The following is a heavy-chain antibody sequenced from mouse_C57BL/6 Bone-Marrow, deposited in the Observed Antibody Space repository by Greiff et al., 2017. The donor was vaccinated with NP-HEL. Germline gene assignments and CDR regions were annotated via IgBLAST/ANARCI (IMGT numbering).Heavy chain of an antibody. D-gene: IGHD2-1*01. CDR2: INPSTGGT. J-gene: IGHJ3*01. CDR3: ARTYYGNYETWFAY. CDR1: GYSFTGYY. V-gene: IGHV1-42*01. Sequence: VQLQQSGPELVKPGASVKISCKASGYSFTGYYMNWVKQSPEKSLEWIGEINPSTGGTTYNQKFKAKATLTVDKSSSTAYMQLKSLTSEDSAVYYCARTYYGNYETWFAYWGQGTLVTVSA.